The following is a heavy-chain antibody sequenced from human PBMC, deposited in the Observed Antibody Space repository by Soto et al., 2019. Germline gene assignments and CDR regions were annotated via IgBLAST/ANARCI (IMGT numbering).Heavy chain of an antibody. CDR3: ARVVGGYYYGMDV. J-gene: IGHJ6*02. CDR1: GGSISSSNW. V-gene: IGHV4-4*02. D-gene: IGHD2-2*01. Sequence: QVQLQESGPGLVKPSGTLSLTCAVSGGSISSSNWWSWVRQPPGKGLEWIGEIYHSGSTNYNPSLKSRFTISVDKSKSQFSLKLSSVTAADTAVYYCARVVGGYYYGMDVWGQGTTVTVSS. CDR2: IYHSGST.